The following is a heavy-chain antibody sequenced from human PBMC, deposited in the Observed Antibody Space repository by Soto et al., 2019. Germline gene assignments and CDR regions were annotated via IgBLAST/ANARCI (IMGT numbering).Heavy chain of an antibody. CDR2: INHSGST. CDR1: GGSFSGYY. V-gene: IGHV4-34*01. D-gene: IGHD6-6*01. CDR3: ARYQYSSLYYYYGMDV. Sequence: SETLSLTCAVYGGSFSGYYWSWIRQPPGKGLEWIGEINHSGSTDYNPSLKSRVTISVDTSKNQFSLKLSSVTAAGTAVYYCARYQYSSLYYYYGMDVWGQGTTVTVSS. J-gene: IGHJ6*02.